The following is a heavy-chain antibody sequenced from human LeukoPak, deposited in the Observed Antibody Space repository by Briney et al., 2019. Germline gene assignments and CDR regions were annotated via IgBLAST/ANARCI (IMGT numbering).Heavy chain of an antibody. J-gene: IGHJ5*02. CDR1: GLTFSSYA. D-gene: IGHD6-13*01. V-gene: IGHV3-30-3*01. Sequence: GGSLRLSCAASGLTFSSYAMHWVRQAPGKGLEWVAVISYDGSNKYYADSVKGRFTISRDNSKNTLYLQMNSLRAEDTAVYYCARVRGIAAGFDPWGQGTLVTVSS. CDR3: ARVRGIAAGFDP. CDR2: ISYDGSNK.